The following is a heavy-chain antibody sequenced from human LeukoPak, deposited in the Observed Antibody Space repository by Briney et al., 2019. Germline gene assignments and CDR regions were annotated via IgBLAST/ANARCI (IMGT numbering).Heavy chain of an antibody. Sequence: GGSLRLXCAASGFTCSSYWMHWVRRGPGKGLVWVSRINSDGSSTSYADSVKGRFTISRDNAKNTLYLQMNSLRAEDTAVYYCARADSSSSSRPPYDYWGQGTLVTVSP. D-gene: IGHD6-6*01. CDR3: ARADSSSSSRPPYDY. CDR1: GFTCSSYW. V-gene: IGHV3-74*01. CDR2: INSDGSST. J-gene: IGHJ4*02.